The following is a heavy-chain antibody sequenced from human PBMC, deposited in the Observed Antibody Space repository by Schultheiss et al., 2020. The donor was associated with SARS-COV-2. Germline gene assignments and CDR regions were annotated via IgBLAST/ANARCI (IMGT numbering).Heavy chain of an antibody. CDR1: GFTFSSYS. Sequence: GGSLRLSCAASGFTFSSYSMNWVRQAPGNGLEWVSSISSSSSYTNYADSVKGRFTISRDNAKNSLYLQMNSLRAEDTAVYYCASLTSHDYWGQGTLVTVSS. V-gene: IGHV3-21*04. CDR3: ASLTSHDY. CDR2: ISSSSSYT. J-gene: IGHJ4*02.